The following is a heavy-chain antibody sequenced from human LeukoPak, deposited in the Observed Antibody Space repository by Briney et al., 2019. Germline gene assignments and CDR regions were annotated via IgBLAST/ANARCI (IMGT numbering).Heavy chain of an antibody. CDR3: ARDRQLDY. CDR2: ISRSGSTI. V-gene: IGHV3-48*03. J-gene: IGHJ4*02. CDR1: GFTLSSSE. Sequence: GGSLRLSCAASGFTLSSSEMNWVRQAPGKGLEWVSYISRSGSTIFYADSVKGRFTISRDNAKNSVSLQMNSLRAEDTAVYSCARDRQLDYWGQGTLVTVSS.